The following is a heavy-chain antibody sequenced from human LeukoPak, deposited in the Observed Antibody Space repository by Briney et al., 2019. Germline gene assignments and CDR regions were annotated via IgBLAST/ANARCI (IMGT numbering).Heavy chain of an antibody. J-gene: IGHJ4*02. Sequence: PGRSPSLSCAASGFLFSNYAMHGVRQAPGKGLEWVALISSDGSKTYHADSVKGRFSISRDNSKNTLYLQLNSLRAEDTSVYYCARDSTYWYDSGSSGPHYFDYWGQGTLVTVSS. D-gene: IGHD3-10*01. CDR3: ARDSTYWYDSGSSGPHYFDY. CDR2: ISSDGSKT. V-gene: IGHV3-30*16. CDR1: GFLFSNYA.